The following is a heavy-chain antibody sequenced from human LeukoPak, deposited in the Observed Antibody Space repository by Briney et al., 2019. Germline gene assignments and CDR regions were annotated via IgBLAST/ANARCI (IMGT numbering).Heavy chain of an antibody. CDR3: ARGYGGKDSTPPTRY. Sequence: PGGSLRLSCAASGFTFSSYWMHWVRQAPGKGLVWVSRINSGGSSTSYADSVKGRFTISRDKAKNTLYLQMNSLKADDTAVYYGARGYGGKDSTPPTRYWGQGTLVTVSS. CDR1: GFTFSSYW. CDR2: INSGGSST. D-gene: IGHD4-23*01. J-gene: IGHJ4*02. V-gene: IGHV3-74*01.